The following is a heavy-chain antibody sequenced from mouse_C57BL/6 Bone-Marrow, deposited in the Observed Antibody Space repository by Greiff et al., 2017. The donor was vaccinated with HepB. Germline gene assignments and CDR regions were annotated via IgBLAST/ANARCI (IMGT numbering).Heavy chain of an antibody. CDR3: ARWITTVGDWYFDV. CDR2: IYPSDSET. J-gene: IGHJ1*03. CDR1: GYTFTSYW. D-gene: IGHD1-1*01. V-gene: IGHV1-61*01. Sequence: QVQLQQPGAELVRPGSSVKLSCKASGYTFTSYWMDWVKQRPGQGLEWIGNIYPSDSETHYNQKFKDKATLTVDKSSSTAYMQLSSLTSEDSAVYDCARWITTVGDWYFDVWGTGTTVTVSA.